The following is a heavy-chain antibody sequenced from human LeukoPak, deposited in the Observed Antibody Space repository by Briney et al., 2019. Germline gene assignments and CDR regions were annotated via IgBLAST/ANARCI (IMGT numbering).Heavy chain of an antibody. D-gene: IGHD3-10*01. CDR3: AKDQEPYYCGSGTAFDI. V-gene: IGHV3-23*01. Sequence: GGSLRLSCAASGFTFSSYAMSWVRQAPGKGLEWVSAISGSGGSTYYADSVKGRFTISRDNSKNTLYLQMNSLRAEDTAVYYCAKDQEPYYCGSGTAFDIWGQETMVTVSS. CDR1: GFTFSSYA. J-gene: IGHJ3*02. CDR2: ISGSGGST.